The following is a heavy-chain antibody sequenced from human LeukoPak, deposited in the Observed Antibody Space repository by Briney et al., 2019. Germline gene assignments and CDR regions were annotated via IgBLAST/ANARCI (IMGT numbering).Heavy chain of an antibody. CDR2: IWYDGSNK. CDR3: ARGQYYFDY. J-gene: IGHJ4*02. Sequence: GGSLRLSCAASGFTFSSYGMHWVRQAPGRGLEWVAAIWYDGSNKYYADSVKGRFTISRDNSKNTLYLQMNSLRAEDTAVYYCARGQYYFDYWGQGTLVTVSS. V-gene: IGHV3-33*01. CDR1: GFTFSSYG.